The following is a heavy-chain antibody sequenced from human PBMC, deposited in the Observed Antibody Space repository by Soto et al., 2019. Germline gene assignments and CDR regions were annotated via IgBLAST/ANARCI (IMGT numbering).Heavy chain of an antibody. J-gene: IGHJ6*02. CDR1: GFTFSSYA. CDR2: ISGSGGST. Sequence: GGSLRLSCAASGFTFSSYAMSWVRQAPGKGLEWVSAISGSGGSTYYADSVKGRFTISRDNSKNTLYLQMNSLRAEDTAVYYCARTSYGSGSTFYYYYYGMDVWGQGTTVTVSS. D-gene: IGHD3-10*01. V-gene: IGHV3-23*01. CDR3: ARTSYGSGSTFYYYYYGMDV.